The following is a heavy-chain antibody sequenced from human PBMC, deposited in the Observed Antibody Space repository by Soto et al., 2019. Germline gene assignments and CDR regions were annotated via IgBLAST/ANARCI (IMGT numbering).Heavy chain of an antibody. D-gene: IGHD3-10*01. Sequence: EVQLVESGGGLVQPGGSLRLSCAASGFTFSRYWMSWVRQAPGKGLEWVANIKQDGSEKYYVDSVKGRFTISRDNAKNSLYLQMNSLRAEDTAVYYCARESYPLFLSYYYYYYMDVWGKGTTVTVSS. CDR1: GFTFSRYW. V-gene: IGHV3-7*01. CDR2: IKQDGSEK. CDR3: ARESYPLFLSYYYYYYMDV. J-gene: IGHJ6*03.